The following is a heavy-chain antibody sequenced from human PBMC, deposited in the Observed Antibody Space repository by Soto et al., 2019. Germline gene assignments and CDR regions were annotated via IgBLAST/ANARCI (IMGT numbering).Heavy chain of an antibody. CDR1: GGSISSSNYY. CDR3: ARQGRDVTIFGVVITLLDF. CDR2: IYYSGST. Sequence: KTSETLSLTCTVSGGSISSSNYYWGWIRQPPGKGLEWIGSIYYSGSTYYNPSLKSRITISVDTSKNQFSLKLSSVTAADTGVYYCARQGRDVTIFGVVITLLDFWGQGTLVTAPQ. J-gene: IGHJ4*02. V-gene: IGHV4-39*01. D-gene: IGHD3-3*01.